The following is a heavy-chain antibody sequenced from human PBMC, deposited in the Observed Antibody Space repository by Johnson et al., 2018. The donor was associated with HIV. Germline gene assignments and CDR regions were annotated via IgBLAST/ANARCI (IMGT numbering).Heavy chain of an antibody. CDR1: GFSVSSNY. J-gene: IGHJ3*02. V-gene: IGHV3-53*01. CDR2: IYSGGST. D-gene: IGHD2-15*01. Sequence: VQLVESGGGLIQPGGSLRLSCAASGFSVSSNYMSWVRQAPGKGLEWVSVIYSGGSTYYADSVKGRFTISIDNSKNTLYLQMNSLIAEDTAVYYCVTLVVAPPFDIWGQGTMVTVSS. CDR3: VTLVVAPPFDI.